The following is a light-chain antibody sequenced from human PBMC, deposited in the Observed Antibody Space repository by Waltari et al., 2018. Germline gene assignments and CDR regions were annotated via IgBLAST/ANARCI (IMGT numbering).Light chain of an antibody. CDR3: CSYTPTTTWV. CDR2: GVS. CDR1: SSDVGYYNY. Sequence: QSAPTQPPSVSGSPGQSVTISCTGTSSDVGYYNYVSWYQQYPGKAPKLMIYGVSNRPSGISDLFSGSRSGNMASLTISGLQADDEADYYCCSYTPTTTWVFGGGTRLTVL. J-gene: IGLJ3*02. V-gene: IGLV2-14*03.